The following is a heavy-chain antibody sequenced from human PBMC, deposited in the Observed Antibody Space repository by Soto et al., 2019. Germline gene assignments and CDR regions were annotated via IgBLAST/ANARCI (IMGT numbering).Heavy chain of an antibody. CDR3: VRSWGVYCSTTSCYSRCLVH. V-gene: IGHV3-48*03. J-gene: IGHJ4*02. Sequence: GGSLRLSCVASGFTFSSHEMNWVRQAPGKGLEWLSYISSSGSRIDYADSVRGRFTISRDNAKNSVILQMPSLRVEDTAVYYCVRSWGVYCSTTSCYSRCLVHGGQETLDGVSS. CDR2: ISSSGSRI. D-gene: IGHD2-2*02. CDR1: GFTFSSHE.